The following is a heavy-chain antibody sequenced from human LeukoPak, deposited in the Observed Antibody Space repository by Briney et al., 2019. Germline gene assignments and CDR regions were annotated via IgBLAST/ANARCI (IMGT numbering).Heavy chain of an antibody. V-gene: IGHV4-34*01. CDR2: INHSGST. J-gene: IGHJ4*02. D-gene: IGHD6-6*01. CDR1: GGSFSGYY. CDR3: ARPSRDY. Sequence: SETLSLTCAVYGGSFSGYYWSWIRQPPGKGLEWIGEINHSGSTNYNPSLKSRVTISVDTSKNLFSLKLSSVTAADTAVYYCARPSRDYWGQGTLVTVSS.